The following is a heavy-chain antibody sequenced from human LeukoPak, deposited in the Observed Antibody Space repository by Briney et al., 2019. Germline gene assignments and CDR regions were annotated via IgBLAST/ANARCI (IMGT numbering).Heavy chain of an antibody. V-gene: IGHV1-2*02. J-gene: IGHJ3*02. D-gene: IGHD3-3*02. CDR2: VNPNSGGT. CDR1: GYTFTDYY. CDR3: ARETPLASRAFDI. Sequence: ASVKVSCKASGYTFTDYYVHWVRQAPRQGLEWMGWVNPNSGGTNFAQRFQGRVTMTRDTSISTAYMELSRLRSDDTAVYYCARETPLASRAFDIWGQGTMVTVSS.